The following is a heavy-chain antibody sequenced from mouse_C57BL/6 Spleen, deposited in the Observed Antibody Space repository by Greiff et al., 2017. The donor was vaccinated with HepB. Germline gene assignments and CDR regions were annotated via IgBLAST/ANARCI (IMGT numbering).Heavy chain of an antibody. CDR2: IDPETGGT. Sequence: SGAELVRPGASVTLSCKASGYTFTDYEMHWVKQTPVHGLEWIGAIDPETGGTAYNQKFKGKAILTADKSSSTAYMELRSLTSEDSAVYYCTPYSNCEGTFDYWGQGTTLTVSS. V-gene: IGHV1-15*01. CDR3: TPYSNCEGTFDY. J-gene: IGHJ2*01. D-gene: IGHD2-5*01. CDR1: GYTFTDYE.